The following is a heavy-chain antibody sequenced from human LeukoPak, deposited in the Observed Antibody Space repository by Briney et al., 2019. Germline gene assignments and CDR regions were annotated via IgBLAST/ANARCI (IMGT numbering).Heavy chain of an antibody. CDR2: IRSKAYGGTT. CDR3: RAEWGLLRPDY. V-gene: IGHV3-49*03. D-gene: IGHD1-26*01. Sequence: GGSLRLSCTASGFTFGDYAMSWFRQAPGKGLEWVGFIRSKAYGGTTEYAASVKGRFTISRDDSKSIAYLQMNSLKTEDTAVYYCRAEWGLLRPDYWGQGTLVTVSS. J-gene: IGHJ4*02. CDR1: GFTFGDYA.